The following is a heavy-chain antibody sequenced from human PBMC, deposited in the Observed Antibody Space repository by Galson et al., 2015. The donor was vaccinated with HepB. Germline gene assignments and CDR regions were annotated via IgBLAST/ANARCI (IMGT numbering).Heavy chain of an antibody. CDR3: ARGGGYCSSTSCHYYYYGMDV. V-gene: IGHV3-21*01. CDR2: ISSSSYI. D-gene: IGHD2-2*01. Sequence: SLRLSCAASGFTFSSYSMNWVRQAPGKGLEWVSSISSSSYIYYADSVKGRFTISRDNAKNSLYLQMNSLRAEDTAVYYCARGGGYCSSTSCHYYYYGMDVWGQGTTVTVSS. CDR1: GFTFSSYS. J-gene: IGHJ6*02.